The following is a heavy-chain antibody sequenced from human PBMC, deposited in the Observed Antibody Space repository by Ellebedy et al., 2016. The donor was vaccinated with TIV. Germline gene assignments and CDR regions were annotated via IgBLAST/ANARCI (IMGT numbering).Heavy chain of an antibody. J-gene: IGHJ6*02. CDR2: IYTSGRT. CDR3: ARDRFWGIAAAGPAHYYYGMDV. V-gene: IGHV4-4*07. D-gene: IGHD6-13*01. Sequence: SETLSLTCTVSGGSISSYYWSWIRQPAGKGLEWIGRIYTSGRTNYNPSLKSRVTMSVDTSKNQFSLKLSSVTAADTAVYYCARDRFWGIAAAGPAHYYYGMDVWGQGTTVTVSS. CDR1: GGSISSYY.